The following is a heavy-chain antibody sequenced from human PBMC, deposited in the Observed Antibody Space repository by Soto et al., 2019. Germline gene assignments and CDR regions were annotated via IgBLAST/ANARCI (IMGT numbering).Heavy chain of an antibody. Sequence: PSETLSLTCTVSGGSISSYYWSWIRQPPGKGLEWIGYIYYSGSTNYNPSLKSRVTISVDTSKNQFSLKLSSVTAADTAVYYCARSLYSYGLDYWGQGTLVTVSS. D-gene: IGHD5-18*01. CDR2: IYYSGST. V-gene: IGHV4-59*01. J-gene: IGHJ4*02. CDR1: GGSISSYY. CDR3: ARSLYSYGLDY.